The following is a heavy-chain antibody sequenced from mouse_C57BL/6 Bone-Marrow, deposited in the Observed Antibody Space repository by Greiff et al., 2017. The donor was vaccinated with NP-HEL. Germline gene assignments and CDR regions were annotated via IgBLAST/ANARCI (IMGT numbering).Heavy chain of an antibody. CDR3: VRQKGGGFAY. CDR2: IRSKSNNYAT. J-gene: IGHJ3*01. CDR1: GFSFNTYA. V-gene: IGHV10-1*01. Sequence: EVQLVESGGGLVQPKGSLKLSCAASGFSFNTYAMNWVRPAPGKGLEWVARIRSKSNNYATYYADSVKDRFTISRDDSESMLYLQMNNLKTEDTAMYYCVRQKGGGFAYWGQGTLVTVSA.